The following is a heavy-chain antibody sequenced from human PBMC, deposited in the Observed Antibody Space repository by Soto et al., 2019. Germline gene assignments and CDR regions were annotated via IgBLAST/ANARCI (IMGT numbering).Heavy chain of an antibody. D-gene: IGHD3-16*01. CDR3: ARGWGLVS. Sequence: QMEQSGSEVRKPGSSVKVSCKPSGGSLTSYPMAWVRQAPGQGFEWMGGIIPIHGTTEYAQKFQGRVTITADESTNRATLELTGLTSEDTAVYYCARGWGLVSWGQGTLVTVSS. V-gene: IGHV1-69*01. CDR2: IIPIHGTT. J-gene: IGHJ4*02. CDR1: GGSLTSYP.